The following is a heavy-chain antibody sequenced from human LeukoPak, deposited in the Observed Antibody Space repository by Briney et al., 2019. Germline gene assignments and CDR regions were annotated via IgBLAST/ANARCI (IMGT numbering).Heavy chain of an antibody. CDR2: IYYSGST. V-gene: IGHV4-31*03. D-gene: IGHD1-26*01. CDR1: GGSISSGGYY. Sequence: PSETLSLTCTVSGGSISSGGYYWSWIRQHPGKGLEWIGYIYYSGSTYYNPSLKSRVTISADTSKNQFSLKLSSVTAADTAVYYCARGFSSGSYPLDYWGQGTLVTVSS. J-gene: IGHJ4*02. CDR3: ARGFSSGSYPLDY.